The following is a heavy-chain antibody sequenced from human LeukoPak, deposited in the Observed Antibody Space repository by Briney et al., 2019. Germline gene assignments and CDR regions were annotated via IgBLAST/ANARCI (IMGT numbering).Heavy chain of an antibody. Sequence: GGSLRLSCAASGFTFSNYAMNWVRQAPGKGLEWVSAISGSGGSTSYADSAKGRFTITRDNSKNILYLQVNSLRAEDTAVYYCAKGAMVVVVAPTEFDHWGQGALVTVSS. V-gene: IGHV3-23*01. CDR3: AKGAMVVVVAPTEFDH. D-gene: IGHD2-15*01. CDR2: ISGSGGST. J-gene: IGHJ4*02. CDR1: GFTFSNYA.